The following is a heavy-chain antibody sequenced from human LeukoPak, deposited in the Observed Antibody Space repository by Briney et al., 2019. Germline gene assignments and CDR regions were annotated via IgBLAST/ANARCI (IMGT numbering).Heavy chain of an antibody. V-gene: IGHV1-18*04. Sequence: ASVKVSCKASGYTFTSYGISWVRQAPGQGLEWMGWISAYNGNTNYAQKLQGRVTMTTDTSTSTAYMELRSLRSDDTAVYYCARDGVVVVPAATDDAFDIWGQGTMVTVSS. CDR2: ISAYNGNT. CDR3: ARDGVVVVPAATDDAFDI. CDR1: GYTFTSYG. D-gene: IGHD2-2*01. J-gene: IGHJ3*02.